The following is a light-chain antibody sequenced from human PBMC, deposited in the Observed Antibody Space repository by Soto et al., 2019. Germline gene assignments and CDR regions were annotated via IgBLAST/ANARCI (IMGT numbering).Light chain of an antibody. CDR1: QIVRSTY. J-gene: IGKJ1*01. Sequence: EIVLTQSPGTLSLSPGERATLSCRASQIVRSTYLAWYQQKPGQAPRLLIYGASSRATGIPDRFSGSGSGTDFTLTISRLEPEDFAVYYCQQYGNSPPWTFGQGTKVEIK. CDR3: QQYGNSPPWT. CDR2: GAS. V-gene: IGKV3-20*01.